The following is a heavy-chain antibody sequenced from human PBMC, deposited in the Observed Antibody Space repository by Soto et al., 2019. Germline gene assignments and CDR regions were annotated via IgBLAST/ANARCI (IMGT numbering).Heavy chain of an antibody. CDR3: ARESEDLTSNFDY. CDR1: GFTFSSYS. V-gene: IGHV3-21*06. J-gene: IGHJ4*02. Sequence: GGSLRVSCAASGFTFSSYSMNWVRQAPGKGLEWVSSISSTTNYIYYGDSMKGRLTISRDNAKNSLYLEMNSLRAEDTAVYYCARESEDLTSNFDYWGQGTLVTVSS. CDR2: ISSTTNYI.